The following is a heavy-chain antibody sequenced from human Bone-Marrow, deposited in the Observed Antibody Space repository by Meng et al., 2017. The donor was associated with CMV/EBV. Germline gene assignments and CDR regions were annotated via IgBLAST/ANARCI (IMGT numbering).Heavy chain of an antibody. D-gene: IGHD6-13*01. CDR2: IIPIFGTA. CDR1: GYTFTSYG. V-gene: IGHV1-69*05. Sequence: SVKVSCKASGYTFTSYGISWVRQAPGQGLEWMGGIIPIFGTANYAQKFQGRVTITTDESTSTAYMELSSLRSEDTAVYYCARETGAAGLLDPWGQGTLVTVSS. CDR3: ARETGAAGLLDP. J-gene: IGHJ5*02.